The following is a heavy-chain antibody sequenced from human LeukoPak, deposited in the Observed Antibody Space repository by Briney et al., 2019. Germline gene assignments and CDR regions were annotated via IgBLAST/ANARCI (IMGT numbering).Heavy chain of an antibody. J-gene: IGHJ6*03. CDR1: GYTFTSYD. CDR3: ARALMKGYYYMDV. Sequence: EASVKVSCKASGYTFTSYDINWVRQATGQGLEWMGWMNPNSGNTNYAQKFQGRVTMTRDTSISTAYMELSRLRSDDTAVYYCARALMKGYYYMDVWGKGTTVTVSS. CDR2: MNPNSGNT. V-gene: IGHV1-8*01.